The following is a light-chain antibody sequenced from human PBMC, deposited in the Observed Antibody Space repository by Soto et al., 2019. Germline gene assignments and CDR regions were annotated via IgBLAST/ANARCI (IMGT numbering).Light chain of an antibody. V-gene: IGKV1-33*01. Sequence: DIQMTQSPSSLSASVGDRVTITCQASQDISNFLNWYQQKPGKAPKLLIFESSNLETGVPSRFTRSGSGKDFTFTISTLQPEDIATYYCQQYHDLPITFGQGTRLELK. CDR1: QDISNF. J-gene: IGKJ5*01. CDR3: QQYHDLPIT. CDR2: ESS.